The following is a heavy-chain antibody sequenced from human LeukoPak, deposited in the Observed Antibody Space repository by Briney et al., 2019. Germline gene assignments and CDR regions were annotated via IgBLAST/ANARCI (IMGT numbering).Heavy chain of an antibody. J-gene: IGHJ5*02. CDR1: GYTFTSYD. V-gene: IGHV1-8*01. D-gene: IGHD6-6*01. CDR2: MNPNSGNT. CDR3: ARAGLSIAARPISWFDP. Sequence: ASVKVSCKASGYTFTSYDINWVRQATGQGLEWMGWMNPNSGNTGYAQKVQGRVTMTRNTSISTAYMELSSLRSEDTAVYYCARAGLSIAARPISWFDPWGQGTLVTVSS.